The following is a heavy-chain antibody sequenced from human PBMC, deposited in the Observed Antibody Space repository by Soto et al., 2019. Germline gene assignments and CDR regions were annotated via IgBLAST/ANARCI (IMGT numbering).Heavy chain of an antibody. J-gene: IGHJ5*02. CDR1: VYSFTSNW. Sequence: LGESLKISCKGSVYSFTSNWIGWVRQMPGKGLEWMGIIHPGDSNTRYSPSFQGQVTISADKSISTAYLQWSSLKAPDTAMYYCAKWPVGASRNWFDPWGQGTLVTVSS. V-gene: IGHV5-51*01. CDR2: IHPGDSNT. CDR3: AKWPVGASRNWFDP. D-gene: IGHD1-26*01.